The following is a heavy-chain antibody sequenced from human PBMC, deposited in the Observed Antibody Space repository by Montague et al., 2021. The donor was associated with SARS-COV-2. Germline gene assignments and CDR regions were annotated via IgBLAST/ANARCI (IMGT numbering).Heavy chain of an antibody. CDR3: ARIGLGWSYGNGMDV. J-gene: IGHJ6*02. CDR1: GFIFSSYE. V-gene: IGHV3-30*04. Sequence: SLRLSCAASGFIFSSYEMHWVRQAPGKGLEWVAVTRHDESQKFYADSVKGRVTISKDNSKNILYLQMNSLRREDTAVYHCARIGLGWSYGNGMDVWGQGTTVIVSS. CDR2: TRHDESQK. D-gene: IGHD6-19*01.